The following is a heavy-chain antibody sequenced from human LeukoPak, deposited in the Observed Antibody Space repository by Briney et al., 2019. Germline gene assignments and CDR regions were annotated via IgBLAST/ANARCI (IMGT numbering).Heavy chain of an antibody. J-gene: IGHJ4*02. CDR3: ASLWNLGPGIDY. D-gene: IGHD1-7*01. Sequence: SETLSLTCTVSGGSISSYYWSWIRQPPGKGLEWIGYIYYSGSTNYNPSLKSRVTISVDTSKNQFSLKLSSVTAADTAVYYCASLWNLGPGIDYWGQGTLVTVSS. CDR1: GGSISSYY. CDR2: IYYSGST. V-gene: IGHV4-59*01.